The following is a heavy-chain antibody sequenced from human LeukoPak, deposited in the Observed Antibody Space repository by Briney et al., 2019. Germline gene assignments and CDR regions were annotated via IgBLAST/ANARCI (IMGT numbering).Heavy chain of an antibody. D-gene: IGHD3-16*01. CDR1: GGSFSGYY. CDR2: INHSGST. CDR3: ARGGGIMTHYYYYYGMDV. V-gene: IGHV4-34*01. J-gene: IGHJ6*02. Sequence: PSETLSLTCAVYGGSFSGYYWSWIRQPPGKGLEWIGEINHSGSTNYNPSLKSRVTISVDTSKNQFSLKLSSVTAADTAVYYCARGGGIMTHYYYYYGMDVWGQGTTVTVSS.